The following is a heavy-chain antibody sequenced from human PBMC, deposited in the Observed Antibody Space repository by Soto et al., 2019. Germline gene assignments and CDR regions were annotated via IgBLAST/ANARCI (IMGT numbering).Heavy chain of an antibody. CDR1: GGSISSGDYY. CDR2: IYYSGNT. D-gene: IGHD3-22*01. CDR3: TRKYDTSGPDY. Sequence: SETLSLTCTVSGGSISSGDYYWSWIRQHPGEGLEWIGYIYYSGNTYYNPSLKSRVIISADTSKNQLSLKLSSVTAADTAVYYCTRKYDTSGPDYWGQGTLVTVSS. V-gene: IGHV4-31*03. J-gene: IGHJ4*02.